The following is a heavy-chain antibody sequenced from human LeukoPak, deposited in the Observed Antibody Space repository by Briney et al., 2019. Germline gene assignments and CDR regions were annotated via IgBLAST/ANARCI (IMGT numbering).Heavy chain of an antibody. D-gene: IGHD6-13*01. CDR3: ARDTYSSSWKHFDY. CDR1: GFTFSSYA. J-gene: IGHJ4*02. V-gene: IGHV3-30-3*01. CDR2: ISYDGSNK. Sequence: GGSLRLSCAASGFTFSSYAMHWVRQAPGKGLEWVAVISYDGSNKYYADSVKGRFTISRDNSKNTLYLQMNSLRAEDTAVYYCARDTYSSSWKHFDYWGQGTLVTVSS.